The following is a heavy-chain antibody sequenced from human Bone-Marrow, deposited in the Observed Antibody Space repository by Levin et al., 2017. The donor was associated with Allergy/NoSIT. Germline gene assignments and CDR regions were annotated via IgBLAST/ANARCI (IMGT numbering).Heavy chain of an antibody. D-gene: IGHD6-19*01. V-gene: IGHV3-30*04. CDR3: VRDRTRGIAVTGTFFDS. CDR2: ISYDGSNK. Sequence: PGGSLRLSCAASGFTFISYVMHWVRQAPGKGLEWLAVISYDGSNKFYAESVKGRFTISRDNSKNTLSLQMSSLRLEDTAIYYCVRDRTRGIAVTGTFFDSWGQGSHVIVSS. J-gene: IGHJ4*02. CDR1: GFTFISYV.